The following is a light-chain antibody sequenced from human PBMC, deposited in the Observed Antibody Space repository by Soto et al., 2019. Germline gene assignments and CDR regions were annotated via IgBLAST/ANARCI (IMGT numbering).Light chain of an antibody. Sequence: EIVLTQSPATVSLSPGERATLSCRATQSVNNYLAWYQRKPGQAPRLLIYHAFNRAPGIPARFSGSGSGTDFTLTISSLEPEDFAVYYCQQRDDWPPWTFGQGTKVDIK. J-gene: IGKJ1*01. CDR1: QSVNNY. CDR3: QQRDDWPPWT. CDR2: HAF. V-gene: IGKV3-11*01.